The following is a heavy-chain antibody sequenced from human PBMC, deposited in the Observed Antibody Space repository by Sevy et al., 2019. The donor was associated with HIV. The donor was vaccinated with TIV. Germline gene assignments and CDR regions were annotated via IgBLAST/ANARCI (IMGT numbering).Heavy chain of an antibody. J-gene: IGHJ3*02. CDR1: GFTFDDYA. Sequence: GGSLRLSCAASGFTFDDYAKSWVRQAPGKGLEWVSAINWKTDNVGYADSVKGRFTISRDNAKRSLYLQMNSLRPEDTALYHCARNTYYLDSTGFGAFDIWGQGIMVTVSS. CDR2: INWKTDNV. V-gene: IGHV3-20*01. D-gene: IGHD3-22*01. CDR3: ARNTYYLDSTGFGAFDI.